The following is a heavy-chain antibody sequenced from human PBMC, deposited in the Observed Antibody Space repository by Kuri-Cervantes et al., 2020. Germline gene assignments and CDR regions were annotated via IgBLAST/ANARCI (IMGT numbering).Heavy chain of an antibody. CDR1: GYTFTSYY. V-gene: IGHV1-46*01. CDR3: AREPPEYSSPGGWFDP. CDR2: INPSGGST. Sequence: ASVKVSCKASGYTFTSYYMHWVRQAPGQGLEWMGIINPSGGSTSYAQKFQGRVTMTRDTSTSTVYMELSSLRSEDTAVYYCAREPPEYSSPGGWFDPWGQGTLVTVSS. D-gene: IGHD6-6*01. J-gene: IGHJ5*02.